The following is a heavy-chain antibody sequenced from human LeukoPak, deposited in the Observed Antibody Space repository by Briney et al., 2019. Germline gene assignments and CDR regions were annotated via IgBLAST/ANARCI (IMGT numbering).Heavy chain of an antibody. V-gene: IGHV4-59*01. CDR3: AGVRYYYGSGSYYNPFDY. J-gene: IGHJ4*02. D-gene: IGHD3-10*01. CDR1: GGSISSY. CDR2: IYYSGST. Sequence: PSETLSLTCTVSGGSISSYWSWIRQPPGTGLEWIGYIYYSGSTTYNPSLKSRVTISVDTSKNQFSLKLSSVTAADTAVYYCAGVRYYYGSGSYYNPFDYWGQGTLVTVSS.